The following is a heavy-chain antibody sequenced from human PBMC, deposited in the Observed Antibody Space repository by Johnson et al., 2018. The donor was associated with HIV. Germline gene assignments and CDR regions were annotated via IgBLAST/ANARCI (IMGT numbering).Heavy chain of an antibody. Sequence: VQLVESGGGLVQPGGSLRLSCAASGFTFSSYAMSWVRQAPGTGLEWVSAIRGSGGSTYYADSVTGRFTISRDNSKNTLYLQMNSLRAEDTAVYYCAKDPYDSSGYRRDAFDIWGQGTMVTVSS. V-gene: IGHV3-23*04. CDR3: AKDPYDSSGYRRDAFDI. CDR2: IRGSGGST. CDR1: GFTFSSYA. D-gene: IGHD3-22*01. J-gene: IGHJ3*02.